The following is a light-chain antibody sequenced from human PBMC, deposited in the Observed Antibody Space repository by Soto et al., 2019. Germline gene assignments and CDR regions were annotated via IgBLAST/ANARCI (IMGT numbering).Light chain of an antibody. Sequence: ATLSCRASQSVSSNLAWYQQKPGQAPRLLIYDASNRATGIPARFSGSGSGTDFTLTISSLEPEDFAVYYCQQRSNWPPITFGQGTRLGL. CDR1: QSVSSN. CDR3: QQRSNWPPIT. CDR2: DAS. V-gene: IGKV3-11*01. J-gene: IGKJ5*01.